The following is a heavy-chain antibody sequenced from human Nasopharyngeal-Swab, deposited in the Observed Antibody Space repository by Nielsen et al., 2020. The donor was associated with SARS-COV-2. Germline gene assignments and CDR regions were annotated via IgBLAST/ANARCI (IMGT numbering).Heavy chain of an antibody. CDR2: INAGNGNT. CDR3: ARDRIDSGFDY. CDR1: GYTFTSYA. J-gene: IGHJ4*02. D-gene: IGHD3-10*01. V-gene: IGHV1-3*01. Sequence: ASVKVSCKASGYTFTSYAMHWVRQAPRQRLEWMGWINAGNGNTKYSQKFQGRVTITRDTSASTAYMELSSLRSGDTAVYYCARDRIDSGFDYWGQGTLVTVSS.